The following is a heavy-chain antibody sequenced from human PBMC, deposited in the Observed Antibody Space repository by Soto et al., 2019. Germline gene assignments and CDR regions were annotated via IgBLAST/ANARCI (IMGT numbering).Heavy chain of an antibody. CDR2: ISYDGSNK. D-gene: IGHD4-17*01. CDR1: GFTFSSYG. V-gene: IGHV3-30*18. CDR3: AKDANYGDNRYFDL. J-gene: IGHJ2*01. Sequence: GGSLRLSCAASGFTFSSYGMHWVRQAPGKGLEWVAVISYDGSNKYYADSVKGRFTISRDNSKNTLYLQMNSLRAEDTAVYYCAKDANYGDNRYFDLWGRGTLVTVSS.